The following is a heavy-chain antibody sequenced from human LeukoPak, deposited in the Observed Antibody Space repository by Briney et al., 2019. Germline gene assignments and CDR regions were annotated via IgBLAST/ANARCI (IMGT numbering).Heavy chain of an antibody. CDR3: ARVLEGSSGQHWYFDL. Sequence: PSETLSLTCAVYGGSFSGYYWSWIRQPPGKGLEWIGEINHSGSANYNPSLKSRVTISVDTSKNQFSLKLSSVTAADTAVYYCARVLEGSSGQHWYFDLWGRGTLVTVSS. V-gene: IGHV4-34*01. J-gene: IGHJ2*01. CDR1: GGSFSGYY. D-gene: IGHD6-19*01. CDR2: INHSGSA.